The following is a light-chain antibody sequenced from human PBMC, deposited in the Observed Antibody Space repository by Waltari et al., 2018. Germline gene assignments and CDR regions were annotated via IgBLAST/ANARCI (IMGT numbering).Light chain of an antibody. V-gene: IGKV1-17*01. CDR2: VVS. CDR3: LQYNSHPWT. CDR1: QGISTN. J-gene: IGKJ1*01. Sequence: IQMTQSPSSLSASAGDTVTITCRASQGISTNLNWCQQKPGEPPKRLIHVVSSLESGVPSRFSGSGSGTDFTLTISSLQPEDLATYYCLQYNSHPWTFGQGTKVEIK.